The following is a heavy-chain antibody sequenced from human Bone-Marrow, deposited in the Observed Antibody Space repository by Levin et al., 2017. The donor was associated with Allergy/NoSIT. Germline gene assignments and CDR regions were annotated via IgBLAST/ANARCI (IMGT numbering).Heavy chain of an antibody. CDR1: GGTFSNYA. V-gene: IGHV1-69*01. J-gene: IGHJ3*02. CDR2: VIPIFDTS. CDR3: ARAPKWNYPAPDAPDI. Sequence: KISCKASGGTFSNYAISWVRQAPGQGLEWMGGVIPIFDTSNYAQKFQGRVTITADESTSTSYMELSSLTSDDTAVYYCARAPKWNYPAPDAPDIWGQGTMVTVSS. D-gene: IGHD1-7*01.